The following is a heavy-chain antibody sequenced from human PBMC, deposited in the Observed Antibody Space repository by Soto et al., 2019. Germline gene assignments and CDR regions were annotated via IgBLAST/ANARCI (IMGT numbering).Heavy chain of an antibody. CDR2: IKPGDSDT. CDR3: ARQTLVVAPFDY. D-gene: IGHD2-15*01. V-gene: IGHV5-51*01. CDR1: GYSFTTYW. Sequence: EVQLVQSGAEVKKPGESLKISCKGSGYSFTTYWIGWVRQMPGKGLEWMGMIKPGDSDTRYSPSFQGQVTISVDKSNSTAYLQWRSLQASDTAMYYCARQTLVVAPFDYWAQGTLVTVSA. J-gene: IGHJ4*02.